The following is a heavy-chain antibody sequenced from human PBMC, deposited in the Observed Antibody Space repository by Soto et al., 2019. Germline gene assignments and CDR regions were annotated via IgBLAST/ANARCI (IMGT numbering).Heavy chain of an antibody. Sequence: KTSETLSLTCAVYGGSFSGYYWSWIRQPPGKGLEWIGEINDSGHSNYNPSLKSRVTLSLDSSKNHFSLKLSSVTAADTAVYYCARGAGRWQQLGFFDYWGQGTLVTVSS. CDR1: GGSFSGYY. CDR3: ARGAGRWQQLGFFDY. J-gene: IGHJ4*02. V-gene: IGHV4-34*01. D-gene: IGHD3-3*02. CDR2: INDSGHS.